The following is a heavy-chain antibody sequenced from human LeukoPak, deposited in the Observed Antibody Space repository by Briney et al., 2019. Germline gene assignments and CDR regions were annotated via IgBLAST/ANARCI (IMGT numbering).Heavy chain of an antibody. Sequence: GASVNVSCMASGYSFTSYYIHWMRPAPGQGLEWMGIINPVGGSTTYAQRFQGRVTMTRDTSTSTVYMELSSLRSDDTAVYYCARMILLLGDVLTVPPRGFDYWGQGTLVTVSS. CDR2: INPVGGST. V-gene: IGHV1-46*01. J-gene: IGHJ4*02. CDR1: GYSFTSYY. D-gene: IGHD3-9*01. CDR3: ARMILLLGDVLTVPPRGFDY.